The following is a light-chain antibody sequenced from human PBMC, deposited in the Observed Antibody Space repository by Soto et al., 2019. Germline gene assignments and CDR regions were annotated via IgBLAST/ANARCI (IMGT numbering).Light chain of an antibody. CDR2: AAS. Sequence: IRMTQSPSSFSASTGGRVTITCRASQGISSSLAWYQQKPGKAPNLLVFAASTLQSGVPSRFSGSGSGTDFTLTISSLQPEDFAIYYCQQAYSFPITFGQGTRLEIK. V-gene: IGKV1-8*01. CDR3: QQAYSFPIT. CDR1: QGISSS. J-gene: IGKJ5*01.